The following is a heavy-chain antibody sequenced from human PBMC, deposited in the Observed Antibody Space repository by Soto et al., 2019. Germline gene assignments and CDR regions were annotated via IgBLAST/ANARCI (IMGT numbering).Heavy chain of an antibody. CDR1: GFTFSSYG. Sequence: QVQLVESGGGVVQPGRSLRLSCAASGFTFSSYGMHWVRQAPGKGLEWVAVIWSDESNKYYADSVKGRFTISRDNSRNTLYLQMNSLRAEDTAVYYCARGYYGSGNYPYFDYWGQGTLVTVSS. CDR3: ARGYYGSGNYPYFDY. V-gene: IGHV3-33*01. J-gene: IGHJ4*02. D-gene: IGHD3-10*01. CDR2: IWSDESNK.